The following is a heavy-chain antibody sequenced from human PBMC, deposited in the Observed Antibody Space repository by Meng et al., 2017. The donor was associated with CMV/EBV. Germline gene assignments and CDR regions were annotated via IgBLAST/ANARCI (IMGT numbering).Heavy chain of an antibody. J-gene: IGHJ6*02. CDR1: GDSVSSNSAA. CDR2: TYYRSKWYN. CDR3: ARGPRSPTIFGVVIRNCYYGMDV. V-gene: IGHV6-1*01. Sequence: SETLSLTCAISGDSVSSNSAAWNWIRQSPSRGLEWLGRTYYRSKWYNDYAVSVKSRITINPDTSKNQFSLQLNSVTPEDTAVYYCARGPRSPTIFGVVIRNCYYGMDVWGQGTTVTVSS. D-gene: IGHD3-3*01.